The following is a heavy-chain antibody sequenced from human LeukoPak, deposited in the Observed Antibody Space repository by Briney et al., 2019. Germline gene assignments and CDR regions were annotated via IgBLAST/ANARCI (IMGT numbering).Heavy chain of an antibody. CDR2: INPNRGGT. CDR3: ARVSSSSSSDY. V-gene: IGHV1-2*02. CDR1: GYTFTGYY. D-gene: IGHD6-6*01. Sequence: ASVKVSCKASGYTFTGYYMHWVRQAPGQGLEWMGWINPNRGGTNYAQKFQGRVTMTRDTSISTAYMELSSLRSDDTAVYYCARVSSSSSSDYWGQGTLVTVSS. J-gene: IGHJ4*02.